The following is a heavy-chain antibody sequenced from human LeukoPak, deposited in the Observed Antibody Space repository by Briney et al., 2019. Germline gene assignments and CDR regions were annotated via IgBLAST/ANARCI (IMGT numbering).Heavy chain of an antibody. V-gene: IGHV3-23*01. CDR3: ARVDYGDYGFDY. J-gene: IGHJ4*02. Sequence: GGSLRLSCAASGSTFSSYAMSWVRQAPGKGLEWVSAISGSGGSTYYADSVKGRFTISRDNSKNTLYLQMNSLRAEDTAVYYCARVDYGDYGFDYWGQGTLVTVSS. CDR2: ISGSGGST. CDR1: GSTFSSYA. D-gene: IGHD4-17*01.